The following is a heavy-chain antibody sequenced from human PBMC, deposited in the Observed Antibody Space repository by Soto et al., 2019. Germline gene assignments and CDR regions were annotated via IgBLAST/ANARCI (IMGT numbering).Heavy chain of an antibody. D-gene: IGHD2-21*02. CDR3: AIKGGDSGWFDP. V-gene: IGHV3-21*01. CDR1: GFTFSSYS. J-gene: IGHJ5*02. Sequence: EVQLVESGGGLVKPGGSLRLSCAASGFTFSSYSMNWVRQAPGKGLEWVSSISSSSSYIYYADSVKGRFTISRDNAKNSLYLQMNSLRAEDTAVYYCAIKGGDSGWFDPWGQGTLVTVSS. CDR2: ISSSSSYI.